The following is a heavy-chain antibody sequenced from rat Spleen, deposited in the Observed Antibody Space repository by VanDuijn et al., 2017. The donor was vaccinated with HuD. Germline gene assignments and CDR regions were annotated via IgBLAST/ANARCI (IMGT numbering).Heavy chain of an antibody. J-gene: IGHJ3*01. CDR1: GFTFSDYN. CDR3: TTSPFGPFAY. CDR2: IFYDGSRT. D-gene: IGHD3-1*01. V-gene: IGHV5S10*01. Sequence: EVQLVESGGGLVQPGRPLKLSCAASGFTFSDYNMAWVRQAPKKGLEWVATIFYDGSRTYYRDSVKGRFTISRDNAKSTLYLQMDSLRSEDTATYYCTTSPFGPFAYWGQGTLVTVSS.